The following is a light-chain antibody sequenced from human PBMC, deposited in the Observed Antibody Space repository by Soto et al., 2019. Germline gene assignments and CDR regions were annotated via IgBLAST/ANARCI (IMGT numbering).Light chain of an antibody. V-gene: IGLV1-40*01. CDR2: GDR. Sequence: QSVLTQPPSVSGAPGQRVTISCTGSSSNIGAGYEVHWYQQLPGTAPKLLICGDRYRPSGVPDRFSGSKSGTSVSLAITGLQAEDEADYHCQSYDSSLSGMVFGGGTKVTVL. CDR3: QSYDSSLSGMV. J-gene: IGLJ3*02. CDR1: SSNIGAGYE.